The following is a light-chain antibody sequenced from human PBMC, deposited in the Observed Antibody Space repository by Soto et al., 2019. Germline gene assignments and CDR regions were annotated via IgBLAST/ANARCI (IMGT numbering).Light chain of an antibody. V-gene: IGKV3-20*01. CDR3: QQYGSPPLYT. J-gene: IGKJ2*01. CDR1: QSVSSTY. Sequence: EIVLTQSPGTLSLSPGERATLSCWASQSVSSTYLAWYQQKPGQAPRLIIYGAYSRATDIPDRFSGSGSGTDFTLTIRRLEPEDFAVYYCQQYGSPPLYTFGQGTKLEIK. CDR2: GAY.